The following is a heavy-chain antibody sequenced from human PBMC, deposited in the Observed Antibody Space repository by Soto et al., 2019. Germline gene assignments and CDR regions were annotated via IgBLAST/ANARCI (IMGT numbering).Heavy chain of an antibody. CDR3: ARSITGTTAVDY. V-gene: IGHV3-33*01. CDR2: IWYDGSNK. CDR1: GFTFSSYG. J-gene: IGHJ4*02. D-gene: IGHD1-20*01. Sequence: PGGSLRLSCAASGFTFSSYGMHWVRQAPGKGLEWVAVIWYDGSNKYYADSVKGRFTISRDNSKNTLYLQMNSLRAEDTAVYYCARSITGTTAVDYWGQGTLVTVSS.